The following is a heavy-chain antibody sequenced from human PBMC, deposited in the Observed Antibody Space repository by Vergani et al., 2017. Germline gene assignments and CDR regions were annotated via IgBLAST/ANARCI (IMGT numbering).Heavy chain of an antibody. CDR1: GGSFSSGDYY. CDR2: IYYSGST. CDR3: ARDPSGYDRRDAFDI. D-gene: IGHD5-12*01. Sequence: QVQLQQWGAGLLKPSETLSLTCAVYGGSFSSGDYYWSWIRQPPGKGLEWIGYIYYSGSTYYNPSLKSRVTISVDTSKNQFSLKLSSVTAADTAVYYCARDPSGYDRRDAFDIWGQGTMVTVSS. J-gene: IGHJ3*02. V-gene: IGHV4-30-4*01.